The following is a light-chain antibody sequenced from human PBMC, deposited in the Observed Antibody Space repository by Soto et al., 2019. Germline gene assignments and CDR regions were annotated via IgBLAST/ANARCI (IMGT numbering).Light chain of an antibody. Sequence: DIQLTQSPFSLSASIGARVTITCRASKGINRHLNWYQQKPVKAPKLLIYTASSLQNGVPSRCNGRGSGTDFTLTVSGLQPGDFATYYCQQAYNTPPTFGHGTKVDI. CDR1: KGINRH. CDR2: TAS. CDR3: QQAYNTPPT. J-gene: IGKJ1*01. V-gene: IGKV1-39*01.